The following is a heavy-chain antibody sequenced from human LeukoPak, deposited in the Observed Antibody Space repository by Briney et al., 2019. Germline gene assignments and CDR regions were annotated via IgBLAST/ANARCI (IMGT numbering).Heavy chain of an antibody. CDR2: TRFEGSIK. J-gene: IGHJ4*02. D-gene: IGHD3-16*01. V-gene: IGHV3-33*01. CDR3: ARWGGRRQYYFAY. Sequence: GSALRLSCAVSGVSFSDYVFHWVRQAPVKALEWVAVTRFEGSIKQYADSVKGRVTISIDDFENTLYQQMNFLQSEDTAVYYCARWGGRRQYYFAYWGQGTLVTVSS. CDR1: GVSFSDYV.